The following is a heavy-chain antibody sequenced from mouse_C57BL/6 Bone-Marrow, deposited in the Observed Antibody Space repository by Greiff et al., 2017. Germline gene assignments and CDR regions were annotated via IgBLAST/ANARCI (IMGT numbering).Heavy chain of an antibody. Sequence: VKLQESGPELVKPGASVKISCKASGYAFRSSWMNWVKQRPGKGLEWIGRIYPGDGDTNYNGKFKGKATLTADKSSSTAYMQLSSLTSEDSAVYFCARWLLRAYWGQGTLVTVSA. D-gene: IGHD2-3*01. CDR2: IYPGDGDT. J-gene: IGHJ3*01. V-gene: IGHV1-82*01. CDR1: GYAFRSSW. CDR3: ARWLLRAY.